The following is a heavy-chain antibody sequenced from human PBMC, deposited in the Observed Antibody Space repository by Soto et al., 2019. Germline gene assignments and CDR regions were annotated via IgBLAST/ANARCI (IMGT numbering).Heavy chain of an antibody. D-gene: IGHD6-19*01. Sequence: ETLSLTCTVSGGSISSYYWSWIRQPPGKGLEWIGYIYYSGSTNYNPSLKSRVTISVDTSKNQFSLKLSSVTAADTAVYYCARAFHSRRGEWLVQDYYYYGMDVWGQGTTVTVSS. CDR1: GGSISSYY. V-gene: IGHV4-59*12. CDR3: ARAFHSRRGEWLVQDYYYYGMDV. CDR2: IYYSGST. J-gene: IGHJ6*02.